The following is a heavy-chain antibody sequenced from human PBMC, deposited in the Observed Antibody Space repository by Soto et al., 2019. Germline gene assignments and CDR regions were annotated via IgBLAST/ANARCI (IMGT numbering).Heavy chain of an antibody. J-gene: IGHJ6*02. CDR2: IYYSGGT. CDR3: ARDDSSDSSYYYYGMDV. Sequence: SETLSLTCPVSGGSVSSGSYYWSWIWQPPGKGLEWIGYIYYSGGTNYNPSLKSRVTISVDTSKNQFSLKLSSVTAADTAVYYCARDDSSDSSYYYYGMDVWGQGTTVTVSS. CDR1: GGSVSSGSYY. D-gene: IGHD6-19*01. V-gene: IGHV4-61*01.